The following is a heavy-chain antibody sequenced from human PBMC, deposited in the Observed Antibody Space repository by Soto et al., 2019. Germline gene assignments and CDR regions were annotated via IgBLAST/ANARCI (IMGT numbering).Heavy chain of an antibody. CDR3: AKGPHSGYYDYFQH. Sequence: QVQLVESGGGVVQPGRSLRLSCAASGFTFSSFGMHWVRQAPGKGLEWVAVVSYDGTNKYYSDHVKGRFTVSRDNSKNTLYLQMNSMRTEDTAVYYCAKGPHSGYYDYFQHWGQGTLVTVSS. J-gene: IGHJ1*01. V-gene: IGHV3-30*18. CDR1: GFTFSSFG. CDR2: VSYDGTNK. D-gene: IGHD3-22*01.